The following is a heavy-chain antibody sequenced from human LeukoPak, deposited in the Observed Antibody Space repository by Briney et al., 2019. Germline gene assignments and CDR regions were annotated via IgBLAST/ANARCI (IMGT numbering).Heavy chain of an antibody. CDR1: GFRFSSYG. V-gene: IGHV3-23*01. J-gene: IGHJ6*03. CDR2: ISGGGRDT. D-gene: IGHD6-25*01. CDR3: AKGGYPARYYYMDV. Sequence: GGSLRLSCAASGFRFSSYGMNWVRQAPGKGLEWASGISGGGRDTYYADSVKGRFTISRDNSKNTLYLQMNNLRAEDTAVYYCAKGGYPARYYYMDVWGKGTTVTISS.